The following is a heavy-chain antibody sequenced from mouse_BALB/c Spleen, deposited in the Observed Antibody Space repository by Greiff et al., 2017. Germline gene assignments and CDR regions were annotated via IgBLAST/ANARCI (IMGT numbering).Heavy chain of an antibody. V-gene: IGHV1-5*01. CDR1: GYTFTSYW. CDR3: TRVLLRSLDAMDY. J-gene: IGHJ4*01. D-gene: IGHD1-1*01. Sequence: EVQLQQSGTVLARPGASVKMSCKASGYTFTSYWMHWVKQRPGQGLEWIGAIYPGNSDTSYNQKFKGKAKLTAVTSTSTAYMELSSLTNEDSAVYYCTRVLLRSLDAMDYWGQGTSVTVSS. CDR2: IYPGNSDT.